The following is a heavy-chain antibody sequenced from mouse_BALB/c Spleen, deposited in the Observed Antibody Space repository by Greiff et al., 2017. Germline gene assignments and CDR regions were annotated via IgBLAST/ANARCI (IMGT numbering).Heavy chain of an antibody. CDR2: ISSGGSYT. CDR1: GFTFSSYA. CDR3: ARGTARAPYYFDY. J-gene: IGHJ2*01. V-gene: IGHV5-9-4*01. D-gene: IGHD3-2*01. Sequence: EVKLVESGGGLVKPGGSLKLSCAASGFTFSSYAMSWVRQSPEKRLEWVAEISSGGSYTYYPDTVTGRFTISRDNAKNILYLQMSSLRSEDTAMYYCARGTARAPYYFDYWGQGTTLTVSA.